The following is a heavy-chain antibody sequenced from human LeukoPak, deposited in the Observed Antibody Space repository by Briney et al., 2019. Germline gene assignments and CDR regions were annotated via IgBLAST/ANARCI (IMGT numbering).Heavy chain of an antibody. J-gene: IGHJ4*02. CDR3: ARTINGRGSSYGYAY. CDR2: INPSGGST. CDR1: GYTFTSYY. D-gene: IGHD5-18*01. Sequence: ASVKVSCKASGYTFTSYYMHWVRQAPGQGLEWMGIINPSGGSTSYAQKFQGRVTMTRDTSTSTVYMELSSLRSEDTAVYYCARTINGRGSSYGYAYWGQGTLVTVSS. V-gene: IGHV1-46*01.